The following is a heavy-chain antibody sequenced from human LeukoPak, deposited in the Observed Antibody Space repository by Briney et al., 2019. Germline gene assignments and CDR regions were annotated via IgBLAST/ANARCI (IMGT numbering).Heavy chain of an antibody. CDR1: GFSFSRYW. CDR3: ARGGYYYDSSGYLGHDY. D-gene: IGHD3-22*01. J-gene: IGHJ4*02. CDR2: IKPDGSEI. V-gene: IGHV3-7*04. Sequence: GESLRLSCAASGFSFSRYWMSWVRQAPVRGLEWVANIKPDGSEIYYVDSVKGRFTISRDNAKNSLYLQMNSLRAENTAVYYCARGGYYYDSSGYLGHDYWGQGTLVTVSS.